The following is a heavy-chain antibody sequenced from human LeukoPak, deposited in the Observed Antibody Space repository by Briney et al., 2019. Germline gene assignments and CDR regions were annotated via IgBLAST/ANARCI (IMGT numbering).Heavy chain of an antibody. CDR1: GYSISSGYY. J-gene: IGHJ6*02. V-gene: IGHV4-38-2*02. CDR2: IYHSGST. Sequence: PSETLSLTCTVSGYSISSGYYWGWIRQPPGKGLEWIGSIYHSGSTYYNPSLKSRVTISVDTSKNQFSLKLSSVTAADTAVYYCARDRLDCGGDCYSLYYYYYGMDVWGQGTTVTVSS. CDR3: ARDRLDCGGDCYSLYYYYYGMDV. D-gene: IGHD2-21*02.